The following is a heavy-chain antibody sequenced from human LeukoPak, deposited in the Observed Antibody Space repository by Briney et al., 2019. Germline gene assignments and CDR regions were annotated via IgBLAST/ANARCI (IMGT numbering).Heavy chain of an antibody. CDR2: INSDGSST. Sequence: GGSLRLSCAASGFTFSSYWMHWVRQAPGKGLVWVSRINSDGSSTSYADSVKGRFTISRDNAKNTLYLQMNSLRAEDTAVYYCARELNDYGDYVGFDIWGQGTMVTVSS. D-gene: IGHD4-17*01. V-gene: IGHV3-74*01. CDR1: GFTFSSYW. J-gene: IGHJ3*02. CDR3: ARELNDYGDYVGFDI.